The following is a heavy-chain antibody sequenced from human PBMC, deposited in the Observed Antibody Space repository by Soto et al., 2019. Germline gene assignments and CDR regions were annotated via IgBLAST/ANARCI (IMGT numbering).Heavy chain of an antibody. Sequence: GGSLRLSCAASGFTFSSYAMSWVRQVPGKGLEWVSAISGGGGSTYYADSVKGRFTISRDSSKNTLYLQMSSLRAEDTAIYYCAKESSGWTHNWFDPWGQGTLVTVSS. CDR2: ISGGGGST. J-gene: IGHJ5*02. CDR3: AKESSGWTHNWFDP. CDR1: GFTFSSYA. V-gene: IGHV3-23*01. D-gene: IGHD6-19*01.